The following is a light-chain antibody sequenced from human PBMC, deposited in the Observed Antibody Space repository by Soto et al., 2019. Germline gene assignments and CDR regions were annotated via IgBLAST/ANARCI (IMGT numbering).Light chain of an antibody. V-gene: IGKV3-20*01. Sequence: EIVLTQSPGTLSLSPGEIATLSCRASQSVTNNYLDWFQQKPGQAPRLLIYDASIRATGIPDRFSGSGSETDFTLTISRLEPEDFAVYYCQQCSYSPRTFGQGTKVEIK. CDR1: QSVTNNY. CDR3: QQCSYSPRT. J-gene: IGKJ1*01. CDR2: DAS.